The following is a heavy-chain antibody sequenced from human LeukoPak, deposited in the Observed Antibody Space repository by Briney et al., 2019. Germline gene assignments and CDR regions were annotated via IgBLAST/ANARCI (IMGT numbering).Heavy chain of an antibody. V-gene: IGHV3-30*02. D-gene: IGHD1-26*01. CDR3: AKDRSRSLTLDP. Sequence: PGGSLRLSCTVSGFTVSSNSMSWVRQAPGKGLEWVAFIRYDGSNKYYADSVKGRFTISRDNSKNTLYLQMNSLRAEDTAVYYCAKDRSRSLTLDPWGQGTLVTVSS. J-gene: IGHJ5*02. CDR2: IRYDGSNK. CDR1: GFTVSSNS.